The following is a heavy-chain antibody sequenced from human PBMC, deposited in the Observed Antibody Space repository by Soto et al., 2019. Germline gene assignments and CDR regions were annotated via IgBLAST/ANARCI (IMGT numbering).Heavy chain of an antibody. V-gene: IGHV3-23*01. CDR1: RITFGSRA. J-gene: IGHJ4*02. CDR2: ITDTGGDA. D-gene: IGHD2-2*01. CDR3: ARGYCSRPSCSHFDC. Sequence: EVQLLESGGDLIQPGGSLRLSCVASRITFGSRAMSWVRQAPGEGLEWVSTITDTGGDAKYADSVKGRFTISSDNSKNTLYLQMNSLGTEDTAVYYCARGYCSRPSCSHFDCWGQGTLVTVSS.